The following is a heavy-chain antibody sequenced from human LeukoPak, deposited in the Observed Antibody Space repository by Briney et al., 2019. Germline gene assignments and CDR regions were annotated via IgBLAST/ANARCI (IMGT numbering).Heavy chain of an antibody. V-gene: IGHV4-59*01. CDR2: IYYSGST. CDR3: ARSPGYSYGSYYYYMDV. J-gene: IGHJ6*03. Sequence: SETLPLTCTVSGGSISSYYWSWIRQPPGKGLEWIGYIYYSGSTNYNPSLKSRVTISVDTSKNQFSLKLSSVTAADTAVYYCARSPGYSYGSYYYYMDVWGKGTTVTVSS. D-gene: IGHD5-18*01. CDR1: GGSISSYY.